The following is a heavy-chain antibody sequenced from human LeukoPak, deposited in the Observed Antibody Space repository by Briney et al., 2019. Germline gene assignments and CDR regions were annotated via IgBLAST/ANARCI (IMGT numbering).Heavy chain of an antibody. V-gene: IGHV4-59*01. J-gene: IGHJ3*02. Sequence: PSETLSLTCTVSGGSISSYYWSWIRQPPGKGLEWNGYIYYSGSTNYNPSLKSRVTISVDTSKNQFSLKLSSVTAADTAVYYCAGRRGHYYDSSGYYFRGAFDIWGQGTMVTVSS. CDR3: AGRRGHYYDSSGYYFRGAFDI. D-gene: IGHD3-22*01. CDR1: GGSISSYY. CDR2: IYYSGST.